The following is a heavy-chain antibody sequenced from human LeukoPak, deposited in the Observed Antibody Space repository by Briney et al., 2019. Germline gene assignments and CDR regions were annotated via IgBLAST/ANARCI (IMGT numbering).Heavy chain of an antibody. CDR2: ISYDGSNK. J-gene: IGHJ4*02. V-gene: IGHV3-30*18. Sequence: GGSLRLSYAASGFTFSSYGMHWVRQAPGKGLEWVAVISYDGSNKYYADSVKGRFTISRDNSKNTLYLQMNSLRAEDTAVYYCAKPPPGTNDYGDYWGLQHFDYWGQGTLVTVSS. D-gene: IGHD4-17*01. CDR3: AKPPPGTNDYGDYWGLQHFDY. CDR1: GFTFSSYG.